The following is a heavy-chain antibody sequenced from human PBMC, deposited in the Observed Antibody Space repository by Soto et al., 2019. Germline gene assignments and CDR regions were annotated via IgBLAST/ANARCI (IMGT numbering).Heavy chain of an antibody. V-gene: IGHV1-18*01. CDR1: GYTFTNYG. CDR2: ISGYNGNT. CDR3: AREGQAPYYYYGMDV. Sequence: QVQVVQSGDEVKKPGASVKVSCNASGYTFTNYGFSWVRQAPGQGLEWMGWISGYNGNTKYAEKFQGRVTMTTDTSTSTAHMELRSLRSDDTAVYYCAREGQAPYYYYGMDVWGQGTAVTVSS. J-gene: IGHJ6*02.